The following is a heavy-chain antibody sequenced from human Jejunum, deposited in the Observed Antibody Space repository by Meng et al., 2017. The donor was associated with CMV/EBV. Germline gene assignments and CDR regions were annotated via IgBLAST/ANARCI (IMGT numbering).Heavy chain of an antibody. Sequence: SLSISCSASGFTFSSHSMSWVRQAPGKGLKWVASITSSGGNTYYADSVKGRFTISRDNSKNTLYLQMNSLRADDTAVYYCARLSDSWGQGTLVTVSS. V-gene: IGHV3-23*01. CDR1: GFTFSSHS. D-gene: IGHD2-15*01. CDR2: ITSSGGNT. J-gene: IGHJ4*02. CDR3: ARLSDS.